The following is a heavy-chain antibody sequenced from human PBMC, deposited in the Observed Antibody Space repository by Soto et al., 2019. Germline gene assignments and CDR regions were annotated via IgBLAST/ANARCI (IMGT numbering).Heavy chain of an antibody. J-gene: IGHJ4*02. D-gene: IGHD3-10*02. CDR1: RGSFRGYY. CDR3: ARVLSGELLRCYFDY. Sequence: PAETLPGTCAVERGSFRGYYCSWILQPPGKGLEWVGEINHSGSTNYNPSLKSRVTISVDTSKNQFSLKLSSVTAADTAVYYCARVLSGELLRCYFDYWGQGTLVT. V-gene: IGHV4-34*01. CDR2: INHSGST.